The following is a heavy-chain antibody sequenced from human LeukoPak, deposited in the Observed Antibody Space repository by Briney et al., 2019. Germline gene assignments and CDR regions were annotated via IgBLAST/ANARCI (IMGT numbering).Heavy chain of an antibody. CDR1: GFTFSSYA. J-gene: IGHJ4*02. CDR2: MSYDGSSE. D-gene: IGHD2-2*02. V-gene: IGHV3-30*18. Sequence: GGSLRLSCAASGFTFSSYAMSWVRQAPGKGLEWVAVMSYDGSSEYYADSVKGRFTISRDNSKNTLYLQMNSLRAEDTAVYYCAKLSTGCSSTSCYTHFDYWGQGTLVTVSS. CDR3: AKLSTGCSSTSCYTHFDY.